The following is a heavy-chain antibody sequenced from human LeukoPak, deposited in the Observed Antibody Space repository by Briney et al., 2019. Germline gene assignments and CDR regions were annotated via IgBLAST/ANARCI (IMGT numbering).Heavy chain of an antibody. Sequence: SVKVSCKASGGTFSSYAISWVRQAPGQGLEWMGRIIPIFGTANYAQKFQGRVTITTDESTSTAYMELSSLRSEDTAVYYCASLHCSGSSCYFYWGQGTLVTVSS. V-gene: IGHV1-69*05. CDR3: ASLHCSGSSCYFY. CDR2: IIPIFGTA. CDR1: GGTFSSYA. J-gene: IGHJ4*02. D-gene: IGHD2-15*01.